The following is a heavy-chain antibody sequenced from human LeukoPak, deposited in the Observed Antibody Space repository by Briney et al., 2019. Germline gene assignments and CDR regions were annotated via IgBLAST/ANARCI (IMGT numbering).Heavy chain of an antibody. CDR3: ARDGLSTSHDYGDYVFYFDY. V-gene: IGHV1-46*01. D-gene: IGHD4-17*01. CDR2: INPSGGST. CDR1: GYTFTSYY. J-gene: IGHJ4*02. Sequence: GASVKVSCKASGYTFTSYYMHWVRQAPGQGLEWMGIINPSGGSTSYAQKFQGRVTMTRDMSTSTDYMELSSLRSEDTAVYYCARDGLSTSHDYGDYVFYFDYWGQGTLVTVSS.